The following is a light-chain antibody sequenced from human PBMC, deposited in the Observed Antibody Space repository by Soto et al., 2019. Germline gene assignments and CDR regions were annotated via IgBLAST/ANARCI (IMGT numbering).Light chain of an antibody. CDR1: KLGDKY. Sequence: SYELTQPPSVSVSPGQTASITCSGDKLGDKYACWYQQKPGQSPVLVIYDDNKRPSGIHERFSGSNSGNTATLTISGTQAMAEADYYCQAWDSSTYVFGTGTKLTVL. J-gene: IGLJ1*01. CDR2: DDN. CDR3: QAWDSSTYV. V-gene: IGLV3-1*01.